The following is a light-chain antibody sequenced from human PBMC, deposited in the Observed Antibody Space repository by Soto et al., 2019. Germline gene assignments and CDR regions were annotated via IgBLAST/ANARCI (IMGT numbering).Light chain of an antibody. CDR3: ATWDDSLNGYV. J-gene: IGLJ1*01. CDR1: SSNIGAGYD. CDR2: GNS. V-gene: IGLV1-40*01. Sequence: QSVLTQPPSVSGAPGQRVTISCTGSSSNIGAGYDVHWYQQFPGTAPKLLIYGNSNRPSGVPDRFSGSKSGTSASLAISGLRSEDESDYYCATWDDSLNGYVFGTGTKV.